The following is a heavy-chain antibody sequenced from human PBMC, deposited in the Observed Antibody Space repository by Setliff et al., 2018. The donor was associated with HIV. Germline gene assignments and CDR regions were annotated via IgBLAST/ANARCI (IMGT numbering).Heavy chain of an antibody. CDR2: FVPMFGSA. D-gene: IGHD3-10*01. V-gene: IGHV1-69*13. Sequence: SVKVSCKASGGSLSNYAFSWVRQAPGQGLEWMGGFVPMFGSANYAQKFQGRLTITADESTTTVYMELSRFRSEDTAVYYCARGRYYDSGTYFTETWGQGTLVTVSS. CDR3: ARGRYYDSGTYFTET. CDR1: GGSLSNYA. J-gene: IGHJ5*02.